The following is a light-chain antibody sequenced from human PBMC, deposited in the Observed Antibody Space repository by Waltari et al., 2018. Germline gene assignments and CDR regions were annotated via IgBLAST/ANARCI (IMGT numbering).Light chain of an antibody. Sequence: DIILTQSPDSLAVSLGSRATLNCKSNQSLLYDANNRDYLAWFHQKPGQPPTFLIYWASTRESGVPDRFSGSGSGTDFTLTITSLQAEDVGVYYCQQYYTHPITFGQGTRLEI. CDR1: QSLLYDANNRDY. J-gene: IGKJ5*01. CDR2: WAS. CDR3: QQYYTHPIT. V-gene: IGKV4-1*01.